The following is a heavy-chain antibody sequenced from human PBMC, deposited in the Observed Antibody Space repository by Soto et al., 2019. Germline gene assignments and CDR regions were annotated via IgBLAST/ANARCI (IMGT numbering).Heavy chain of an antibody. CDR2: INHSGST. D-gene: IGHD3-10*01. V-gene: IGHV4-34*01. Sequence: AETLSLTCSVYGGSFSGYYWSWIRQPPGKGREWIGEINHSGSTNYNPSLKSRVTISLDTSKNQFSLKLSSVTAADTAVYYCARGVLWFGAGQFDPWGQGTLVTVSS. CDR1: GGSFSGYY. J-gene: IGHJ5*02. CDR3: ARGVLWFGAGQFDP.